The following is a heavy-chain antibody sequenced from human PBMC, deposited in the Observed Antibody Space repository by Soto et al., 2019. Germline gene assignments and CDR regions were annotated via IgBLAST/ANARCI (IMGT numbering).Heavy chain of an antibody. J-gene: IGHJ6*03. Sequence: QLQLQESGPGLVKPSETLSLTCTVSGGSISRSSSSWGWIRQPPGKGLEWLGIISYSGSTYYSPSLKSRVTISVDASKNLFSLKLSSVTAADTAVYYCARTYVTDVVVVPASKDYMDVWGKGTTVTVSS. CDR2: ISYSGST. V-gene: IGHV4-39*01. CDR1: GGSISRSSSS. CDR3: ARTYVTDVVVVPASKDYMDV. D-gene: IGHD2-2*01.